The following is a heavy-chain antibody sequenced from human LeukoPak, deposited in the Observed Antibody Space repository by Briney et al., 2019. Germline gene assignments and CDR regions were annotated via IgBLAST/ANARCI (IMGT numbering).Heavy chain of an antibody. D-gene: IGHD3-10*01. CDR2: IAYEDGRNE. CDR1: GFTFRSYV. V-gene: IGHV3-30*18. Sequence: GRSLRLSCAASGFTFRSYVMHWVRQAPGKGLEWVAAIAYEDGRNEYYADSVKGRFTISRDNSKNTVYLQMNSLRAEDTAVYYCAKERPEEYYGSGSYFDYWGQGTLVTVSS. J-gene: IGHJ4*02. CDR3: AKERPEEYYGSGSYFDY.